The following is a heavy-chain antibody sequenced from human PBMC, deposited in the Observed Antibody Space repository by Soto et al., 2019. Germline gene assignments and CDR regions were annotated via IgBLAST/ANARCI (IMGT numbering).Heavy chain of an antibody. J-gene: IGHJ6*03. CDR3: TRSSGYSYGSFYNFYMDV. D-gene: IGHD5-18*01. Sequence: GGSLRLSCAASGFTFSSYWMHWVRQVPGKGLVWVSRINGDGSTTTYADSVKGRFTISRDNAKNTLNLQMNSLGAEDTAVYYCTRSSGYSYGSFYNFYMDVWGKGTTVTVSS. CDR1: GFTFSSYW. CDR2: INGDGSTT. V-gene: IGHV3-74*01.